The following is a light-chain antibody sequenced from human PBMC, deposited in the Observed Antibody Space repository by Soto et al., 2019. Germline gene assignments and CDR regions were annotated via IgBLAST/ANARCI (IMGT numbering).Light chain of an antibody. V-gene: IGKV3-20*01. CDR1: ERIYSAY. CDR2: GKY. CDR3: QQSGNSPIP. Sequence: EVVWTQSPGTLSLSRGERSTTSCRASERIYSAYLGWYQQKPGQDPRIIIYGKYSRATGIQDRFSGSGSGTDFTLTISRMEPEDFAVYYCQQSGNSPIPLGQGTRLEIK. J-gene: IGKJ5*01.